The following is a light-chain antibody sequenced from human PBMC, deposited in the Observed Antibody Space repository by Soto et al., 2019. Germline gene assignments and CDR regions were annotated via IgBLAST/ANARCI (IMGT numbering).Light chain of an antibody. J-gene: IGKJ3*01. CDR3: MQALQTPVT. V-gene: IGKV2-28*01. CDR2: LGS. Sequence: DIVMTQSPLFLPVTPGEPASISCRSSQSLLHSNGYNYLDWYLQKPGQSPQLLIYLGSHRASGVPDRFSGSGSGTDFTLKISRVEAEDVGDYYCMQALQTPVTFGPGTKVDIK. CDR1: QSLLHSNGYNY.